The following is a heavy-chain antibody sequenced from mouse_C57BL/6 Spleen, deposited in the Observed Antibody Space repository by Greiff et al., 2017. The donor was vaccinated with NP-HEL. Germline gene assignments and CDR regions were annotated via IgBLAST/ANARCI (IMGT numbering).Heavy chain of an antibody. V-gene: IGHV1-80*01. Sequence: VQLQQSGAELVKPGASVKISCKASGYAFSSYWMNWVKQRPGKGLEWIGQIYPGDGDTNYNGKFKGKATLTADKSSSTAYMQLSSLTSEDSAVYFCASSELGPYAMDYWGQGTSVTVSS. CDR2: IYPGDGDT. CDR1: GYAFSSYW. J-gene: IGHJ4*01. CDR3: ASSELGPYAMDY. D-gene: IGHD4-1*01.